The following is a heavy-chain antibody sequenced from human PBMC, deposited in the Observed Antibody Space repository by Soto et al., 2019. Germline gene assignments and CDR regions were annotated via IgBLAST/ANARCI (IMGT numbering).Heavy chain of an antibody. CDR3: AKDYGCNPPV. CDR1: GLSFRSSG. D-gene: IGHD4-17*01. J-gene: IGHJ3*01. V-gene: IGHV3-30*18. Sequence: GSMRLSCAACGLSFRSSGMDWVRKAPGKGLEWVAVISYDGSNKYYADSVKGRFTISRDNSKNTLYLQMNSLRAEDTAVYYCAKDYGCNPPVCGQGTIVTVSS. CDR2: ISYDGSNK.